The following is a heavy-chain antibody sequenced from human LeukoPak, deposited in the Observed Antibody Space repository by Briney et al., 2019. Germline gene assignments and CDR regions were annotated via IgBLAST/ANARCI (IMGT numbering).Heavy chain of an antibody. Sequence: GRSLRLSCAASGFTFSSYSMNWVRQVPGKGLEWVSSISSSSSYIYYADSVKGRFTISRDNAKNSLYLQMNSLRAEDTAVYYCARGNSCWQYYFDYWGQGTLVTVSS. V-gene: IGHV3-21*01. D-gene: IGHD6-19*01. J-gene: IGHJ4*02. CDR3: ARGNSCWQYYFDY. CDR1: GFTFSSYS. CDR2: ISSSSSYI.